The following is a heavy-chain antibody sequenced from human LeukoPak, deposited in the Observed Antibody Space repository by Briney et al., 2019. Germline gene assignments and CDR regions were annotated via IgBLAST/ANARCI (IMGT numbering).Heavy chain of an antibody. J-gene: IGHJ4*02. Sequence: GGSLRLSCAASGFTFSSYEMNWVRQAPGRGLEWVSYISSSASTIYYADSVRGRFTISRDNAKNSLYLQMNSLRAEDTAVYYCATHFDYWGQGTPVTVSS. V-gene: IGHV3-48*03. CDR3: ATHFDY. CDR2: ISSSASTI. CDR1: GFTFSSYE.